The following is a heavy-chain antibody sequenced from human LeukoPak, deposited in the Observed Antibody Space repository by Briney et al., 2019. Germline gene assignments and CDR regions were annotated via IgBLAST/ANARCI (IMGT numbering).Heavy chain of an antibody. D-gene: IGHD3-10*01. Sequence: ASVKVSCKASGYTFTGYYTHWVRQAPGQGLEWMGWINPNSGGTNYAQKFQGRVTMTRDTSISTAYMELSRLRSDDTAVYYCARYYYGSGRIDYWGQGTLVTVSS. CDR3: ARYYYGSGRIDY. J-gene: IGHJ4*02. V-gene: IGHV1-2*02. CDR1: GYTFTGYY. CDR2: INPNSGGT.